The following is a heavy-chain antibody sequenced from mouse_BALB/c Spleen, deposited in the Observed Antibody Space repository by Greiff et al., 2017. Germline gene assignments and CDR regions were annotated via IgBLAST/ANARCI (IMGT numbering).Heavy chain of an antibody. CDR1: GYTFTDYY. V-gene: IGHV1-77*01. D-gene: IGHD2-4*01. CDR2: IYPGSGNT. J-gene: IGHJ4*01. Sequence: QVQLQQSGAELARPGASVKLSCKASGYTFTDYYINWVKQRTGQGLEWIGEIYPGSGNTYYHEKFKGKATLTADKSSSTAYMQLSSLTSEDSAVYFGARWNDYDVGYAMDYWGQGTSVTVSS. CDR3: ARWNDYDVGYAMDY.